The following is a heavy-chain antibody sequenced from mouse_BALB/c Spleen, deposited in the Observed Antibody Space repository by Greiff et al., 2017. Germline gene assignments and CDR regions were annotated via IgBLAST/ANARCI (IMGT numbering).Heavy chain of an antibody. Sequence: EVQLMESGGGLVQPGGSRKLSCAASGFTFSSFGMHWVRQAPEKGLEWVAYISSGSSTIYYADTVKGRFTISRDNPKNTLFLQMTSLRSEDTAMYYGARALLLRSGFAYWGQGTLVTVSA. V-gene: IGHV5-17*02. CDR3: ARALLLRSGFAY. CDR2: ISSGSSTI. D-gene: IGHD1-1*01. CDR1: GFTFSSFG. J-gene: IGHJ3*01.